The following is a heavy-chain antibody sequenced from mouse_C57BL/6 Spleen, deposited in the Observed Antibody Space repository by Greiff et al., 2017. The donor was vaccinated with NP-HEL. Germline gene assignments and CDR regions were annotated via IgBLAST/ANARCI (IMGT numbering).Heavy chain of an antibody. CDR1: GYTFTSYW. D-gene: IGHD1-1*01. CDR2: IHPNSGST. Sequence: QVQLQQPGAELVKPGASVKLSCKASGYTFTSYWMHWVKQRPGQGLEWIGMIHPNSGSTNYNEKFKSKATLTVDKSSSTAYMQLSSLTSEDSAVYYCARVGYGPYYAMDYWGQGTSVTVSS. V-gene: IGHV1-64*01. CDR3: ARVGYGPYYAMDY. J-gene: IGHJ4*01.